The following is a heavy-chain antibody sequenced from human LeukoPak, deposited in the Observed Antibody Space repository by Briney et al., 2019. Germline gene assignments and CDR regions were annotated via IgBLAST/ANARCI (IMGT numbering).Heavy chain of an antibody. CDR3: ARDRRTLGYCTNGVCYDAFDI. Sequence: SVKVSCKASGGTFSSYAISWVRQAPGQGLEWMGGIIPIFGTANYAQKFQGRVTITADESTSTAYMELSSLRSEDTAVYYCARDRRTLGYCTNGVCYDAFDIWGQGTMVTVSS. D-gene: IGHD2-8*01. J-gene: IGHJ3*02. CDR2: IIPIFGTA. CDR1: GGTFSSYA. V-gene: IGHV1-69*13.